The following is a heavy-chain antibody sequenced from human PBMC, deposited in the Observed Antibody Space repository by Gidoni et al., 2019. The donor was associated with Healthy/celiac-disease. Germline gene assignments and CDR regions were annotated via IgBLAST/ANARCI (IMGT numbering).Heavy chain of an antibody. D-gene: IGHD6-13*01. CDR2: ISWNSGSI. Sequence: EVQLVESVGGLVQPGRSLRLSCAASGFTFDDYAMQWVRQAPGKGMEWVSGISWNSGSIGYADSVKGRFTISRDNAKNSLYLQMNSLRAEDTALYYCAKGSSSSWAAPFDYWGQGTLVTVSS. J-gene: IGHJ4*02. CDR3: AKGSSSSWAAPFDY. CDR1: GFTFDDYA. V-gene: IGHV3-9*01.